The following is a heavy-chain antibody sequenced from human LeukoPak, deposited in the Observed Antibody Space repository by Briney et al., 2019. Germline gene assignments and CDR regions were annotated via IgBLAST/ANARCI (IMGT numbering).Heavy chain of an antibody. D-gene: IGHD3-10*01. Sequence: SVKVSCKASGGTFSSYTISWVRQAPGHGLEWMGRFIPILGIANYAQKFQGRVTITTDESTSTAYMELSSLRSEDTAVYYCAGKGPYGSGSWYYFDYWGQGTLVTVSS. V-gene: IGHV1-69*02. CDR3: AGKGPYGSGSWYYFDY. J-gene: IGHJ4*02. CDR1: GGTFSSYT. CDR2: FIPILGIA.